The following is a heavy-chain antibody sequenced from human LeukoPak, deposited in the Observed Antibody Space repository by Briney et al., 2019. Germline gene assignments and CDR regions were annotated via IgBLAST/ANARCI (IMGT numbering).Heavy chain of an antibody. Sequence: PGGSLRLSCAASGFTFSSYSMNWVRQAPGKGLEWVSYISSSSSTIYYADSVKGRFTISRDNSKNTLSLQMNSLRAEDTAVYYCAREADCSGGSCYRGAFDIWGQGTMVTVSS. CDR1: GFTFSSYS. CDR3: AREADCSGGSCYRGAFDI. V-gene: IGHV3-48*01. J-gene: IGHJ3*02. D-gene: IGHD2-15*01. CDR2: ISSSSSTI.